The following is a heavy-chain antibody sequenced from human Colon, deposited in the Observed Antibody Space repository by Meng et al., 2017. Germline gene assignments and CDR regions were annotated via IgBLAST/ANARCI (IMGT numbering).Heavy chain of an antibody. CDR2: IYYSGST. V-gene: IGHV4-31*03. CDR1: GGSISSGGFY. CDR3: ARTNYGDYNWFDP. J-gene: IGHJ5*02. D-gene: IGHD4-17*01. Sequence: QGPLQESGPGLGKPSQTLSLTCTVSGGSISSGGFYWSWIRQHPGKGLEWIGYIYYSGSTYYNPSLRSRVAISIDTSKNQFSLKLTSVTAADTAVYFCARTNYGDYNWFDPWGQGTLVTVSS.